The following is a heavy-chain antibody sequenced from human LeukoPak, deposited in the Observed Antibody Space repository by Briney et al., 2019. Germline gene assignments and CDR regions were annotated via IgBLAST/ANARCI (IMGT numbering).Heavy chain of an antibody. D-gene: IGHD2-21*01. J-gene: IGHJ4*02. CDR3: ARYYCGRSKRPGVDF. CDR2: IAFSGST. CDR1: DGSITSTGYH. Sequence: SETLSLTCTVSDGSITSTGYHWAWIRQHPGEGLEWIGYIAFSGSTYYNPSLKSRVTMSLDTSRNQFSMKLTSVTAADTAVYYCARYYCGRSKRPGVDFWGQGTLVTVSS. V-gene: IGHV4-31*03.